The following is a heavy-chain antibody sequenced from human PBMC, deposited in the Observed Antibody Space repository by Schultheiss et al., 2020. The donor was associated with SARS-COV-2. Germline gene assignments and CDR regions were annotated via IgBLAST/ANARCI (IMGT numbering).Heavy chain of an antibody. Sequence: GGSLRLSCAASGFTFSSYSMNWVRQAPGKGLEWVSAISGSGGSTYYADSVKGRFTISRDNSKNTLYLQMNSLRAEDTAVYYCARHSDTAMERDNLGIDPWGQGTLVTVSS. D-gene: IGHD5-18*01. CDR3: ARHSDTAMERDNLGIDP. J-gene: IGHJ5*02. CDR1: GFTFSSYS. V-gene: IGHV3-23*01. CDR2: ISGSGGST.